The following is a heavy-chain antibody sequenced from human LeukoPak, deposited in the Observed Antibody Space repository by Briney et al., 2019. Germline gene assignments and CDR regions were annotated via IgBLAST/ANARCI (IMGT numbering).Heavy chain of an antibody. CDR3: TRDPGGFDI. Sequence: PSETLSLTFTVSGYSISSGYYWGWIRQPPGKGLEWIGSIYHSGSTYYNPSLKSRVTISVDTSKNQFSLKLSSVTAADTAVYYCTRDPGGFDIWGQGTMVTVSS. CDR2: IYHSGST. V-gene: IGHV4-38-2*02. J-gene: IGHJ3*02. CDR1: GYSISSGYY.